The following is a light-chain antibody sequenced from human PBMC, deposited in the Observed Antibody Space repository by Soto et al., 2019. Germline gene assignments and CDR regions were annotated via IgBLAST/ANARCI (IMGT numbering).Light chain of an antibody. J-gene: IGKJ1*01. V-gene: IGKV3-15*01. Sequence: EIVLTQSPATLSLSPGERATLSCRASQSVSSYLAWYQQKPGQAPRLLIYGASTRATGIPARFSGSGSGTEFTLTISSLQSDDFATYYCQQYNTYRTFGQGTKVDIK. CDR3: QQYNTYRT. CDR1: QSVSSY. CDR2: GAS.